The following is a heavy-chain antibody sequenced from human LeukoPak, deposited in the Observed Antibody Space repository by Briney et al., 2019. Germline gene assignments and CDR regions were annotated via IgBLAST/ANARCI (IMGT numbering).Heavy chain of an antibody. Sequence: GGSLRLSCAASGFTFTDFHMSWIRQAPGKGLEWLSNISGGGSTIYYADSVKGRFTISRDNAKNSLYLQMNSLRAEDTAVYYCAKNSNWNDGFVDYWGQRTLVTVSS. CDR1: GFTFTDFH. V-gene: IGHV3-11*01. CDR3: AKNSNWNDGFVDY. CDR2: ISGGGSTI. D-gene: IGHD1-20*01. J-gene: IGHJ4*02.